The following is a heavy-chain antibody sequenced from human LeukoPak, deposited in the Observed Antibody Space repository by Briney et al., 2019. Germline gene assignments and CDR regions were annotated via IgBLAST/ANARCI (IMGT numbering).Heavy chain of an antibody. D-gene: IGHD3-3*01. CDR2: IYHSGYT. CDR3: ARKLYYGDYFDY. J-gene: IGHJ4*02. CDR1: GYSISSGYY. Sequence: SETLSLTCAVSGYSISSGYYWGWVRQPPGKGLEWIGTIYHSGYTYYNPSLKSRVTISVDTSKNQFSLKLNSVTAADTAVYYCARKLYYGDYFDYWGQGTLVTVSS. V-gene: IGHV4-38-2*01.